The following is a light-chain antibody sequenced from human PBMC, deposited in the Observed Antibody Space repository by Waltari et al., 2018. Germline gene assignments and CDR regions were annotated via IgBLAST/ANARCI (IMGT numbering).Light chain of an antibody. CDR3: QQYGSSPPEGT. Sequence: EIVLTPSPGTLSLSPGERATLSCRASQSVSSSYLAWYQQKPGQAPRLLIYGASSRATGIPDRFSGSGSGTDFTLTISRLEPEDFAVYYCQQYGSSPPEGTFGQGTKVEIK. V-gene: IGKV3-20*01. J-gene: IGKJ1*01. CDR1: QSVSSSY. CDR2: GAS.